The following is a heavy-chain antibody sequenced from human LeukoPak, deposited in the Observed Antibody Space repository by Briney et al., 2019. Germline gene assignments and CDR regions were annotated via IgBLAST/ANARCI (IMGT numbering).Heavy chain of an antibody. V-gene: IGHV3-23*01. Sequence: GGSLRLSCAASGFTFSSYAMSWFRQAPGKGLEWVSAISGGGGNTYYADSVKGRFTISRDNSKNTLYLQMTSLRPEDPAVYYCAKVRITSSGWYGEFDYSGEGTLVTVSS. J-gene: IGHJ4*02. CDR1: GFTFSSYA. CDR3: AKVRITSSGWYGEFDY. D-gene: IGHD6-19*01. CDR2: ISGGGGNT.